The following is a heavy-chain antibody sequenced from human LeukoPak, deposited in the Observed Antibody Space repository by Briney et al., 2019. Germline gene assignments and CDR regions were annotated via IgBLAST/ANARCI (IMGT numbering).Heavy chain of an antibody. D-gene: IGHD1-26*01. CDR1: GFTFDGYA. J-gene: IGHJ4*02. CDR3: AKDIRGELLKYFDY. Sequence: GGSLRLSCAASGFTFDGYAMHWVRQAPGKGLEWVSGIRWDSSSKGYADSVKGRFTISRDNSKNSLYLQMNSLRAEDTALYYCAKDIRGELLKYFDYWGQGNLVTASS. V-gene: IGHV3-9*01. CDR2: IRWDSSSK.